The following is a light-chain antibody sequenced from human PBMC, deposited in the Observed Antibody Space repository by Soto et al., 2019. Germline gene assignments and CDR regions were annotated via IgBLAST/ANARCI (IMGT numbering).Light chain of an antibody. Sequence: DIQMTQSPSSLSASVGDRVTITCRASQSIAYYLNWFQQKPGKAPKLLIYAASSLQSGVPSRFSGSGSGTDSTLTISSLQPEDFATYYCQQSSNSPMYTFGQGTKLYVK. V-gene: IGKV1-39*01. CDR1: QSIAYY. CDR3: QQSSNSPMYT. CDR2: AAS. J-gene: IGKJ2*01.